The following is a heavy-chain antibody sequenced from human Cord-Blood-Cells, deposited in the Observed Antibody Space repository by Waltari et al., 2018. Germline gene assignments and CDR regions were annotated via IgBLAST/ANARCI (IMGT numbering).Heavy chain of an antibody. D-gene: IGHD6-19*01. V-gene: IGHV1-2*04. J-gene: IGHJ4*02. CDR2: INTNSGGT. Sequence: QVPLAQSGAEVTKPGASVKVSCKASGYTFPAAYMPWVRQAPGQGLEWMGWINTNSGGTNYAQKFQGWVTMTRDTSISTAYMELSRLRSDDTAVYYCARADSSGWCDYWGQGTLVTVSS. CDR3: ARADSSGWCDY. CDR1: GYTFPAAY.